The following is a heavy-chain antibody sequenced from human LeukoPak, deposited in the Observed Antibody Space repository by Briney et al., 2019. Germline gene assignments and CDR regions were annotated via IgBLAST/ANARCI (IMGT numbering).Heavy chain of an antibody. D-gene: IGHD1-1*01. CDR1: GGTFRHYA. Sequence: ASVKVSCKASGGTFRHYAINWARQAPGQGFEWMGRIIPILGIRNDAQNFQGRVTITADKSTSTVYMELNSLGSEDTAVYYCAIGGHETVNDNWFDPWGQGTLVTVSS. V-gene: IGHV1-69*04. CDR3: AIGGHETVNDNWFDP. CDR2: IIPILGIR. J-gene: IGHJ5*02.